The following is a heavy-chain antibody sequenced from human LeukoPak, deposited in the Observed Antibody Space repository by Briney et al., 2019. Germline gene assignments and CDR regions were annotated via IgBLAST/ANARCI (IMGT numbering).Heavy chain of an antibody. V-gene: IGHV1-2*02. D-gene: IGHD3-3*01. Sequence: EASVKVSCKASGYTFTGYYMHWVRQAPGQGLEWMGWINPNSGGTNYAQKFQGRVTMTRDTSISTAYMELSRLRSDDTAVYYCARVLDYDFWSGYYGSYFDYWGQGTLVTVSS. CDR2: INPNSGGT. J-gene: IGHJ4*02. CDR3: ARVLDYDFWSGYYGSYFDY. CDR1: GYTFTGYY.